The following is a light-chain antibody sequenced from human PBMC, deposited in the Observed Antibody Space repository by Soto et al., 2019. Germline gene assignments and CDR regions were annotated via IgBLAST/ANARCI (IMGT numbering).Light chain of an antibody. V-gene: IGLV1-40*01. Sequence: QPVLTQPPSVSGAPGQRVTISCTGSSSNIGAGYDVQWYQQLPGTAPKLLIYDTINRPPGVPGRISASKSGTSASLAFTGLQAEDEADYYCQSYDNTRGGHLVLGGGTKVTVL. J-gene: IGLJ2*01. CDR3: QSYDNTRGGHLV. CDR2: DTI. CDR1: SSNIGAGYD.